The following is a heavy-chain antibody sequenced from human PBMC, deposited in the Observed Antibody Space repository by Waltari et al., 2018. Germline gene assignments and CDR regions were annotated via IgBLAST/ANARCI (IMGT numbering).Heavy chain of an antibody. V-gene: IGHV1-24*01. CDR1: EYTPGGFS. CDR2: FDRGDVQT. J-gene: IGHJ6*03. CDR3: HLLGRDMVFTDATPSYYTYMDV. Sequence: QVQVVQSGAEAMKPGASVKVSCKVSEYTPGGFSIHWVRQPRGKGLDWIGGFDRGDVQTTSQPKVLSRLTMTANTSTDTAYMALSSLRYVNTAVYYDHLLGRDMVFTDATPSYYTYMDVWSRGTSVTISS. D-gene: IGHD2-15*01.